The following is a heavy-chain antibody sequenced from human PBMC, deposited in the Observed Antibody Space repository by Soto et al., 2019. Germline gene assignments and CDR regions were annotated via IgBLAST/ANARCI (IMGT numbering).Heavy chain of an antibody. D-gene: IGHD3-3*01. V-gene: IGHV3-30-3*01. CDR2: ISYDGGNK. CDR3: ARDKDQYDFWGGTLDS. J-gene: IGHJ4*02. CDR1: NFVFSVYS. Sequence: QLVESGGGVVQPERSLKLSCTASNFVFSVYSLHWVRQAPGKGLEWVALISYDGGNKYYADSVKGRFTISRDNSKNTFYLQMNSLRREDTAVYYCARDKDQYDFWGGTLDSWGQGTLVTVSS.